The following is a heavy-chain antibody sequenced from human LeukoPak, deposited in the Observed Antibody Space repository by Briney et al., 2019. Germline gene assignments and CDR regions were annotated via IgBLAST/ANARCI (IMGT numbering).Heavy chain of an antibody. Sequence: AASVKVSCKASGGTFSSYAISWVRQAPGQGLEWMGRIIPIFGTANYAQKFQGRVTITTDESTSTAYMELSSLRSEDTAVYYCAISSARVTSWVYWGQGTLVTVSS. CDR2: IIPIFGTA. J-gene: IGHJ4*02. D-gene: IGHD5-18*01. V-gene: IGHV1-69*05. CDR1: GGTFSSYA. CDR3: AISSARVTSWVY.